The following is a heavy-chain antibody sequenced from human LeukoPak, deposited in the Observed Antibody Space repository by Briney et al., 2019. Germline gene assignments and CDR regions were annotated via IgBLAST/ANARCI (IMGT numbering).Heavy chain of an antibody. V-gene: IGHV4-59*01. D-gene: IGHD6-19*01. J-gene: IGHJ4*02. CDR3: AREDSSGWYLDY. CDR2: IYYSGST. Sequence: SETLSLTCTVSGGSISSYYWSWIRQPPGKGLEWIGYIYYSGSTNYNPSLKSRVTISVDTSKNQFSLKLSSVTAADTAVYYCAREDSSGWYLDYWGQGTLVTVSS. CDR1: GGSISSYY.